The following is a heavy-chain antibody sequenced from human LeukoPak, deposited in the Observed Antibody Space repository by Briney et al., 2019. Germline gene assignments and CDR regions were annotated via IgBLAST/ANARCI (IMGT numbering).Heavy chain of an antibody. CDR3: ARDSGAHYYGSGSYFFPNY. D-gene: IGHD3-10*01. J-gene: IGHJ4*02. V-gene: IGHV4-39*07. CDR1: GGSISSSSYY. CDR2: IYYSGST. Sequence: PSETLSLTCTVSGGSISSSSYYWGWIRQPPGKGLEWIGSIYYSGSTYYNPSLKSRVTISVDTSKNQFSLKLSSVIAADTAVYYCARDSGAHYYGSGSYFFPNYWGQGTLVTVSS.